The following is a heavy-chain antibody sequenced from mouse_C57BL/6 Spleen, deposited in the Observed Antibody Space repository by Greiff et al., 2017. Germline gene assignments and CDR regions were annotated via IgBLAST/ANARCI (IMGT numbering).Heavy chain of an antibody. CDR2: IYPGDGDT. V-gene: IGHV1-82*01. CDR3: ARQPFAY. CDR1: GYAFSSSW. D-gene: IGHD6-1*01. J-gene: IGHJ3*01. Sequence: QVQLKESGPELVKPGASVKISCKASGYAFSSSWMNWVKQRPGKGLEWIGRIYPGDGDTNYNGKFKGKATLTADKSSITAYMQLSSLTSEDSAVYFCARQPFAYWGQGTLVTVSA.